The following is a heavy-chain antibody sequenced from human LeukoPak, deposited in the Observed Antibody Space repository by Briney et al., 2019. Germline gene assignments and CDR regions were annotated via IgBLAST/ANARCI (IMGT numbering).Heavy chain of an antibody. CDR1: EFTFSSYA. Sequence: PGGSLRLSCAVSEFTFSSYAMHWVRQAPGKGLEWVAVISYDGSNKYYADSVKGRFTISRDNSKNTLYLQMNSLRAEDTAVYYCARKPSSSWFNWFDPWGQGTLVTVSS. J-gene: IGHJ5*02. D-gene: IGHD6-13*01. CDR3: ARKPSSSWFNWFDP. CDR2: ISYDGSNK. V-gene: IGHV3-30*04.